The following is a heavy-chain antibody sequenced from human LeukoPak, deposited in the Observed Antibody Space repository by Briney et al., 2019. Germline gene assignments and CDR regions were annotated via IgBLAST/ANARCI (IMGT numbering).Heavy chain of an antibody. CDR1: GFTFSSYE. CDR2: ISSSGSTI. Sequence: GGSLRLSCAASGFTFSSYEMNWVRQAPGKGLEWVSYISSSGSTIYYADSVKSRFTISRDNAKNSLYLQMNSLRVEDTAVYYCARESRDAFDIWGQGTMVTVSS. V-gene: IGHV3-48*03. CDR3: ARESRDAFDI. J-gene: IGHJ3*02.